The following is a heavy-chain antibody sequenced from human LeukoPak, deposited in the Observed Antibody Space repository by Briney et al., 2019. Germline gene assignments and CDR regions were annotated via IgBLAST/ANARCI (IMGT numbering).Heavy chain of an antibody. V-gene: IGHV1-46*01. CDR3: ARVTSPARRGRTLVAAAATPFDY. D-gene: IGHD2-15*01. J-gene: IGHJ4*02. CDR1: GYTFTSYY. CDR2: INPSGGST. Sequence: GASVKVSCKASGYTFTSYYMHWVRQAPGQGLEWMGIINPSGGSTSYAQKFQGRVNMTRDTSTSTVYMELSGLTSADTAVYFCARVTSPARRGRTLVAAAATPFDYWGQGTLVTVSS.